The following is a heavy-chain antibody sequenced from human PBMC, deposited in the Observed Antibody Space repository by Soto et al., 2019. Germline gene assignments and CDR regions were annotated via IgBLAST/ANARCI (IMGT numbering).Heavy chain of an antibody. V-gene: IGHV3-66*01. D-gene: IGHD4-17*01. Sequence: GGSLRLSCAASGFTVSETYMTWVRQAPGKGLEWVAVIYSDDRTYYGDSVKDRFTISRDNFKNTLYLQMYILTAEDTAVYFCARTKDGHFYGYQYGMDVWGQGTSVTVSS. J-gene: IGHJ6*02. CDR3: ARTKDGHFYGYQYGMDV. CDR2: IYSDDRT. CDR1: GFTVSETY.